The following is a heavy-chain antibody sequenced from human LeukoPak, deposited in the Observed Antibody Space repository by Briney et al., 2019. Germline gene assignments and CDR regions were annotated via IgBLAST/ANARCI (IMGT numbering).Heavy chain of an antibody. CDR3: ARDRDGYCSGGSCYSGGFDV. J-gene: IGHJ6*02. CDR2: IWYDGSKK. D-gene: IGHD2-15*01. V-gene: IGHV3-33*01. CDR1: GFAFSSYG. Sequence: GGSLRLSCAASGFAFSSYGMHWVRQAPGKGLEWVAVIWYDGSKKYYADSVKGRFTISRDNSMNTLYLQMNSLRAEDTAVYYCARDRDGYCSGGSCYSGGFDVWGQGTTVTVS.